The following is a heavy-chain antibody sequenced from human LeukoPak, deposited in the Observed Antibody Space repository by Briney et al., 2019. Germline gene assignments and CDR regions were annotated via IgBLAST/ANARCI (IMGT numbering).Heavy chain of an antibody. Sequence: GGSLRLSCAASGFTFSSYWMSWVRQAPGKGLEWVANIKQDGSEKYYVDSVKGRFTISRDNAKNSLYLQMNSLRAEDTAVYYCARDSTAMVTYNYYYYGMDVWGQGTTVTVSS. CDR3: ARDSTAMVTYNYYYYGMDV. CDR1: GFTFSSYW. D-gene: IGHD5-18*01. V-gene: IGHV3-7*01. J-gene: IGHJ6*02. CDR2: IKQDGSEK.